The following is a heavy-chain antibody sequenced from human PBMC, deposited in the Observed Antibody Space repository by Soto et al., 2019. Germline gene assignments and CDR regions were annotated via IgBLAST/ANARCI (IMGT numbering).Heavy chain of an antibody. D-gene: IGHD6-19*01. V-gene: IGHV1-69*06. CDR1: GGTFSSYA. J-gene: IGHJ4*02. CDR3: ARDLGGSGCLSAFFDY. Sequence: QVQLVQSGTEVKKPGSSVKVSCKPSGGTFSSYAISWVRQAHGQGLEWMGGIIPIFNTTNYAQKFQGRVTITADKSTSTAYMELRSLRSEDTAVYYGARDLGGSGCLSAFFDYWGQGTLVTVSS. CDR2: IIPIFNTT.